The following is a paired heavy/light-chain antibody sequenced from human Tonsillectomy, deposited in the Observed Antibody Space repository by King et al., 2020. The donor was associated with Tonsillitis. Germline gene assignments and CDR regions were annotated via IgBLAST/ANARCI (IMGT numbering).Heavy chain of an antibody. CDR2: IDSGGTT. D-gene: IGHD2-21*01. J-gene: IGHJ3*02. V-gene: IGHV4-4*07. CDR1: GTSINNNH. Sequence: QVQLLESGPGLVKPSGTLSLTCTVSGTSINNNHWSWIRQTAGEGLEWLGRIDSGGTTDYNPSLKSRVIMSIDTSESRFSLKLSSVTAADTAVYYCARFVTNAFDIWGQGTMVTVSS. CDR3: ARFVTNAFDI.
Light chain of an antibody. CDR2: ETN. Sequence: QSALTQPASVSGSPGQSITISCTGTSSNVGYSVLVSWYQLHPGKAPKLMIYETNKRPSGVSNRFSGSKSGNTASLTISGLQAGDEADYYCCTFAAGRTYVFGTGTKVAVL. CDR3: CTFAAGRTYV. J-gene: IGLJ1*01. V-gene: IGLV2-23*01. CDR1: SSNVGYSVL.